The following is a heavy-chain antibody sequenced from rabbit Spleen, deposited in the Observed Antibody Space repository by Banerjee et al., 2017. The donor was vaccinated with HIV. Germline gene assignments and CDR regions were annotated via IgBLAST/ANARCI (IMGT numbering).Heavy chain of an antibody. CDR2: IYAAGSGVT. D-gene: IGHD3-1*01. Sequence: QSLEESGGDLVKPGASLTLTCTASGFSFSSSDYMCWVRQAPGKGLEWIACIYAAGSGVTYYASWAKGRFTISKTSSTTVTLQMTSLTAADAASYFCARSPGSGAGYGNDLWGPGTLVTVS. V-gene: IGHV1S40*01. J-gene: IGHJ4*01. CDR3: ARSPGSGAGYGNDL. CDR1: GFSFSSSDY.